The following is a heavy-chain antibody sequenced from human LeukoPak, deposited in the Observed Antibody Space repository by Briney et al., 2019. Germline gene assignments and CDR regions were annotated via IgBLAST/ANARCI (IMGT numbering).Heavy chain of an antibody. CDR2: IYYSGNT. J-gene: IGHJ6*03. Sequence: SSETLSLTCTVSGGSISSSTYHWGWIRQPPGKGLEWIGSIYYSGNTYYNPSLKSRVTISVDTSKNQFSLKLSSVTAADTAVYYCAGAWDDFWSGYGFPHYYYMDVWGKGTTVTVSS. CDR3: AGAWDDFWSGYGFPHYYYMDV. CDR1: GGSISSSTYH. D-gene: IGHD3-3*01. V-gene: IGHV4-39*01.